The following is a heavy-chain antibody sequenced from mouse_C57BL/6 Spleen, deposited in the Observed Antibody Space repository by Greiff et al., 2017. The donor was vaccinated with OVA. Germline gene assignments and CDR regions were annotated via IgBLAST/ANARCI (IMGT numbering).Heavy chain of an antibody. CDR3: ARDGRLRVMDY. Sequence: EVKVVESGGGLVQSGRSLRLSCATSGFTFSDFYMEWVRQAPGKGLEWSAASRNKANDYTTEYSASVKGRFIVSRDTSQSILYLQMNALRAEDTAIYYCARDGRLRVMDYWGQGTSVTVSS. CDR2: SRNKANDYTT. D-gene: IGHD2-4*01. V-gene: IGHV7-1*01. J-gene: IGHJ4*01. CDR1: GFTFSDFY.